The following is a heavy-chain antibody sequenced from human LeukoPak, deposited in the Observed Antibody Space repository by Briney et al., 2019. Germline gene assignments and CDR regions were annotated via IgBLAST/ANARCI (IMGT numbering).Heavy chain of an antibody. CDR3: ARANYRGDAFDI. CDR1: GGSISSGGYY. D-gene: IGHD3-10*01. CDR2: IYYSGST. Sequence: SETLSLTCTVSGGSISSGGYYWSWIRQHPGKGLEWIGYIYYSGSTYYNPSLKSRVTISVDTSKSQFSLKLSSVTAADTAVYYCARANYRGDAFDIWGQGTMVTVSS. J-gene: IGHJ3*02. V-gene: IGHV4-31*03.